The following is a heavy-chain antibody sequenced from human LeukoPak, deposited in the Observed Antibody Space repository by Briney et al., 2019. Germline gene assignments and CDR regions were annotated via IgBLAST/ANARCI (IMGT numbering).Heavy chain of an antibody. D-gene: IGHD3-16*01. CDR1: GFSFSDYG. CDR3: ARGKDGWGIHDF. CDR2: ISYDGTRK. J-gene: IGHJ4*02. V-gene: IGHV3-30*03. Sequence: GGSLRLSCAASGFSFSDYGLHWVRQAPGKGLEWVALISYDGTRKNFADSVKGRFTISRDNSKFTMYLEMNSLRAEDTAVYFCARGKDGWGIHDFWGRGTLVSVSS.